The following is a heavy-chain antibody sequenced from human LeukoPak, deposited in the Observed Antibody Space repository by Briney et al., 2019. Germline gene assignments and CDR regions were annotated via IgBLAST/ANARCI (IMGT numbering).Heavy chain of an antibody. CDR3: ARGGYGDFFKYYFDY. CDR2: IGSSGGTI. V-gene: IGHV3-48*04. D-gene: IGHD4-17*01. J-gene: IGHJ4*02. Sequence: PGGSLRLSCAASGFNFNTYWMSWVRQAPGKGLEWVSYIGSSGGTIYYADSVKGRFTISRDNAKNSLYLQMNSLRVEDTAVYYCARGGYGDFFKYYFDYWGQGTLVTVSS. CDR1: GFNFNTYW.